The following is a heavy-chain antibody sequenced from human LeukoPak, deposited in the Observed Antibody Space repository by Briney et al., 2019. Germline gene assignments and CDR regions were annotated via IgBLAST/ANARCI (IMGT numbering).Heavy chain of an antibody. CDR2: ISSSGSTI. Sequence: GSLRLSCAASGFTFSSYEMNWVRQAPGKGLVWVAYISSSGSTIYYADSVKGRFTISRDNAKNSLDLEMNSLRAEDPAVYYCARDRDSSGFEDYWGQGTLVTVSS. CDR1: GFTFSSYE. D-gene: IGHD6-19*01. CDR3: ARDRDSSGFEDY. V-gene: IGHV3-48*03. J-gene: IGHJ4*02.